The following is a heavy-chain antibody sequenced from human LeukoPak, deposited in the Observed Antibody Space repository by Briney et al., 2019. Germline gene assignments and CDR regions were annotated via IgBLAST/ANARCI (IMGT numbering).Heavy chain of an antibody. CDR3: ARTWYYYDSSGYYPGGYYFDY. J-gene: IGHJ4*02. CDR2: IYYSGST. D-gene: IGHD3-22*01. V-gene: IGHV4-59*01. CDR1: GGSISSYY. Sequence: PSETLSLTCTVSGGSISSYYWSWIRQPPGKGLEWIGYIYYSGSTNYNPSLKSRVTISVDTSKNQFSLKLSSVTAADTAVYYCARTWYYYDSSGYYPGGYYFDYWGQGTLVTVSS.